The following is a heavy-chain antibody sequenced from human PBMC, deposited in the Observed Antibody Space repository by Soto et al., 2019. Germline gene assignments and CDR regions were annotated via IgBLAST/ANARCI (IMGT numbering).Heavy chain of an antibody. CDR2: IYNSGRT. CDR3: ARGDCNSGNCYRIFDY. J-gene: IGHJ4*02. V-gene: IGHV4-31*03. Sequence: PSETLSLTCTVSGGSISSGAYYWSWIRQHPGKGLEWIGYIYNSGRTYYNPSLKSRVTMSIDTSKSQFSLKLSSVTPADTAVYYCARGDCNSGNCYRIFDYWGQGTLVTVSS. CDR1: GGSISSGAYY. D-gene: IGHD2-15*01.